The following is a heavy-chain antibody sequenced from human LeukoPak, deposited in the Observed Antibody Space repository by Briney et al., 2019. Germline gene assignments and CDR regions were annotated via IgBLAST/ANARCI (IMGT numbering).Heavy chain of an antibody. J-gene: IGHJ5*02. V-gene: IGHV3-23*01. CDR1: VFTFSSYA. D-gene: IGHD6-19*01. CDR2: ISGSGGST. Sequence: PGGSLRLSCAASVFTFSSYAMSWVRQAPGKGLEWVSAISGSGGSTYYADSVKGRFTISRDNSKNTLYLQMNSLRAQDTAVYYCAKDRVAVAEVDWFDPWGQGTLVTVSS. CDR3: AKDRVAVAEVDWFDP.